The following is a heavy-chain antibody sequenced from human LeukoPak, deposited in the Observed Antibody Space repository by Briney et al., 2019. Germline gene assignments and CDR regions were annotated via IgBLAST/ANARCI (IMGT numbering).Heavy chain of an antibody. CDR2: IYIGGTI. CDR3: ARDGENHYYDY. J-gene: IGHJ4*02. V-gene: IGHV3-66*01. D-gene: IGHD7-27*01. CDR1: GFTVSSNH. Sequence: GGSLRLSCAASGFTVSSNHMSWVRQAPGQGLEWVSVIYIGGTIHYADSVKGRFTISRDNSQNTVYLEMNSLRAEDAAVYYCARDGENHYYDYWGQGTLVTVST.